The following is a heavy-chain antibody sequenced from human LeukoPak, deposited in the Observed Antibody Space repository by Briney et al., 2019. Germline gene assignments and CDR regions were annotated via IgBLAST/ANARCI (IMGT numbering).Heavy chain of an antibody. D-gene: IGHD3-3*01. CDR2: IYTSQST. V-gene: IGHV4-4*09. J-gene: IGHJ6*03. CDR3: ARILESGDYYYFMAV. Sequence: PSETLSLTCSVSGASVSSEYWSWIRQPPGRGLEWIGFIYTSQSTNYNPSLESRVTMSVDASKNQFSLMLSSVTAADTAVYFCARILESGDYYYFMAVWGKGTTVTVSS. CDR1: GASVSSEY.